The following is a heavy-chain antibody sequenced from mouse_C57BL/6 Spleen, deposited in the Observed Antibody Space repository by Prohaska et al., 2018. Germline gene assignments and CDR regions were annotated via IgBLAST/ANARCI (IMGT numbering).Heavy chain of an antibody. CDR3: ARWDTRVDY. CDR2: IYPGSGST. V-gene: IGHV1-55*01. J-gene: IGHJ1*03. CDR1: GYTFTSYW. Sequence: QVQLQHPGAELVKPGASVTLSCTASGYTFTSYWITWVKQRPGQGLEWIGDIYPGSGSTNYNEKFKSKTTLTVDTSSSTVYMQLSSLTSEDSEIYYCARWDTRVDYWGKGTTV. D-gene: IGHD1-1*01.